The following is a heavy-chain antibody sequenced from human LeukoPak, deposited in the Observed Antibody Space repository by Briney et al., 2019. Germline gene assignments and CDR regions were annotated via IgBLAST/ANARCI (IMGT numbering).Heavy chain of an antibody. V-gene: IGHV1-2*02. CDR1: VYSFTGYY. D-gene: IGHD4-17*01. CDR2: INPNSGGT. CDR3: ARTPVTGFDY. Sequence: ASVKVSCKPSVYSFTGYYMHWVRPAPGQGVEWMGWINPNSGGTNYAQKFQGRVTMTRDTSISTAYMELSRLRSDDTAVYYCARTPVTGFDYWGQGTLVTVSS. J-gene: IGHJ4*02.